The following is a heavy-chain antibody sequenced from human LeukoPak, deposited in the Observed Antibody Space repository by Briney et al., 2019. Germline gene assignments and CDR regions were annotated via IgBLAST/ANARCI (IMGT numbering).Heavy chain of an antibody. J-gene: IGHJ4*02. CDR1: GYTFTGYY. Sequence: VASVKVSCKASGYTFTGYYMHWVRQAPGQGLEWMGWINPNSGGTNYAQKCQGRVTMTRDTSISTAYMELSRLRSDDTAVYYCARGLHIVVVPAATTFDYWGQGTLVTVSS. CDR2: INPNSGGT. CDR3: ARGLHIVVVPAATTFDY. D-gene: IGHD2-2*01. V-gene: IGHV1-2*02.